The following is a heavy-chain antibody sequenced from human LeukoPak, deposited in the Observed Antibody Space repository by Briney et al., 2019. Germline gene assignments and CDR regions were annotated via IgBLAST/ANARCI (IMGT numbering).Heavy chain of an antibody. CDR2: IYHSAST. CDR1: GGSISSSNW. V-gene: IGHV4-4*02. Sequence: IPSGTLSLTCAVSGGSISSSNWWSWVRQPPGKGLEWIGEIYHSASTNYNPSLKSRVTISVDKSKNQFSLKLSSVTAADTAVYYCARVRYSYGFEYDAFDIWGQGTMVTVSS. CDR3: ARVRYSYGFEYDAFDI. J-gene: IGHJ3*02. D-gene: IGHD5-18*01.